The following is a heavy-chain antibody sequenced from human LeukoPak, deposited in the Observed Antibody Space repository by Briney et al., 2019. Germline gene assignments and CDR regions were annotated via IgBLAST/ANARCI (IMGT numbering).Heavy chain of an antibody. Sequence: SETLSLACTVTGGSISSYYWSWIRQPPGKGLEWIGYIYYSGSTNYNPSLKSRVTISVDTSKNQFSLKLSSVTAADTAVYYCAVGGSAIFDYWGQGTLVTVSS. CDR1: GGSISSYY. CDR3: AVGGSAIFDY. D-gene: IGHD3-16*01. J-gene: IGHJ4*02. V-gene: IGHV4-59*01. CDR2: IYYSGST.